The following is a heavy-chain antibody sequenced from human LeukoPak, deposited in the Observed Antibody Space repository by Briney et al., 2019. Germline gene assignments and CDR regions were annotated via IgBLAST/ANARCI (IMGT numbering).Heavy chain of an antibody. Sequence: GGSVRLSCAASGFTFSDHFMDWVRQAPGKALEWVGRARNKANSYSVEYAESVRGRSTISRDDSENSLYLQMNSLKTEDTAVYYCTREALVQGSGTYYIDSFDFWGRGTLVTVSS. CDR1: GFTFSDHF. D-gene: IGHD3-10*01. CDR2: ARNKANSYSV. J-gene: IGHJ4*02. CDR3: TREALVQGSGTYYIDSFDF. V-gene: IGHV3-72*01.